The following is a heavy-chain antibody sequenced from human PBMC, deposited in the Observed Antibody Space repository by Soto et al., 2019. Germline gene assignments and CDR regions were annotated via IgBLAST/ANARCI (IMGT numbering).Heavy chain of an antibody. Sequence: QVQLVQSGAEVKKPGDSVKVSCKASGYTFSTYGINWVRQAPGQGIEWMGWISAFTGNKNYAQKFPCRVTMATDTSTITAYMEMRRLRSDDTAVYSCARDDPDYDDTNGYYDPSDSWGQGTLVTVSP. D-gene: IGHD3-22*01. CDR2: ISAFTGNK. V-gene: IGHV1-18*04. CDR1: GYTFSTYG. J-gene: IGHJ4*02. CDR3: ARDDPDYDDTNGYYDPSDS.